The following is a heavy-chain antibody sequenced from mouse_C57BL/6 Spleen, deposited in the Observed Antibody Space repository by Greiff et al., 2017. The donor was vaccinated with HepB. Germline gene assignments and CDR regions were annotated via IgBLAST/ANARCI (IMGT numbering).Heavy chain of an antibody. CDR3: ARSVDYSILFAY. V-gene: IGHV1-4*01. D-gene: IGHD2-5*01. Sequence: QVQLKQSGAELARPGASVKMSCKASGYTFTSYTMHWVKQRPGQGLEWIGYINPSSGYTKYNQKFKDKATLTADKSSSTAYMQLSSLTSEDSAVYYCARSVDYSILFAYWGQGTLVTVSA. J-gene: IGHJ3*01. CDR1: GYTFTSYT. CDR2: INPSSGYT.